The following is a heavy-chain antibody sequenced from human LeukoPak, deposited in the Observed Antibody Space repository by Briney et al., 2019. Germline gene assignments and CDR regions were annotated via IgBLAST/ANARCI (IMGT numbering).Heavy chain of an antibody. CDR2: INHSGST. V-gene: IGHV4-34*01. CDR1: GGSFSGYY. J-gene: IGHJ6*03. CDR3: ARGRKAARRGNCYYMDV. Sequence: SETLSLTCAVYGGSFSGYYWSWIRQPPGKGLEWIGEINHSGSTNYNPSLKSRVTISVDTSKNQFSLKLSSVTAADTAVYYCARGRKAARRGNCYYMDVWGKGTTVTVSS. D-gene: IGHD6-6*01.